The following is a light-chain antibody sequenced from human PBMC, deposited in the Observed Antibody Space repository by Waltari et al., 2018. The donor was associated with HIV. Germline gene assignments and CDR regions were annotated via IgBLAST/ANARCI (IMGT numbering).Light chain of an antibody. J-gene: IGLJ3*02. CDR2: RNT. CDR3: AAWDDSLSGWV. CDR1: SSNIGHNY. V-gene: IGLV1-47*01. Sequence: QSVLTQPPSASVTPGQRVTISCSGSSSNIGHNYVYWYQQLPGTAPKLLIYRNTQRPSGVPDRFSGSKSGTSASLAISGLRSEDEADYYCAAWDDSLSGWVFGGGTKLTVL.